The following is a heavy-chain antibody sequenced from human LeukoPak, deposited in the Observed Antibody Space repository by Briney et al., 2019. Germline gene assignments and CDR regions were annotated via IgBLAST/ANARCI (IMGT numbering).Heavy chain of an antibody. D-gene: IGHD2-15*01. CDR2: IYYSGST. V-gene: IGHV4-31*03. J-gene: IGHJ5*02. CDR1: GGSISSGGYY. CDR3: ARDGGDIVAFDP. Sequence: PSETLSLTCTVSGGSISSGGYYWSWIRQHPGKGLEWIGYIYYSGSTYYNPSLKSRVTISVDTSKNQFSLKLSSVTAADTAVYYCARDGGDIVAFDPWGQGTLVTVSS.